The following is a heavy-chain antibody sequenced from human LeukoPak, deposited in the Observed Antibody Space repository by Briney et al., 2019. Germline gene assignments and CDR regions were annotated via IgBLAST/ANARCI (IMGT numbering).Heavy chain of an antibody. CDR2: ISAYNGNT. J-gene: IGHJ4*02. D-gene: IGHD3-22*01. V-gene: IGHV1-18*01. Sequence: ASAKVSCKASGYTFTSYGISWVRQAPGQGLEWMGWISAYNGNTNYAQKLQGRVTMTTDTSTSTAYMELRSLRSDDTAVYYCARDRQYYYDSSPPGGYWGQGTLVTVSS. CDR3: ARDRQYYYDSSPPGGY. CDR1: GYTFTSYG.